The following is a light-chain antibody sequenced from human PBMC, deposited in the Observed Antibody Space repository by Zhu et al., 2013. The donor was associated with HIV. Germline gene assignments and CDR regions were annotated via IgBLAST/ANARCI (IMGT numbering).Light chain of an antibody. CDR2: GAS. CDR1: QSVSSN. J-gene: IGKJ4*01. CDR3: QQYDQWPPLT. V-gene: IGKV3-15*01. Sequence: EIVLTQSPATLSVSPGERATLSCRASQSVSSNLAWYQQKPGQAPRLLIYGASTRATGVPSRFRGSGSGTDFTFTITSLQSEDVGVFYCQQYDQWPPLTFGGGTKIQIK.